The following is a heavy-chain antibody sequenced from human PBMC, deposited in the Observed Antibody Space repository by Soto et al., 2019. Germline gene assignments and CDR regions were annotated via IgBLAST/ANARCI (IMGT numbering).Heavy chain of an antibody. CDR2: INAGYGNT. J-gene: IGHJ4*02. CDR1: GYTFSSYA. V-gene: IGHV1-3*01. D-gene: IGHD7-27*01. Sequence: GASVKVSCKASGYTFSSYAMHLVRQAPGQRLEWMGWINAGYGNTKSSQKFQDRVTISRDTSASTAYMELTSLRSEDTAVYYCARDTGDGTFDFWGQGTQVTVSS. CDR3: ARDTGDGTFDF.